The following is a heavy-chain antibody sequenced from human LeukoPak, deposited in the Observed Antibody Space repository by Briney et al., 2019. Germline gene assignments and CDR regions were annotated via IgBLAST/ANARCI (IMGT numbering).Heavy chain of an antibody. CDR3: ATTSGPGGNWSDP. J-gene: IGHJ5*02. V-gene: IGHV4-39*01. CDR1: GDSITSDNY. Sequence: SETLSLTCTVSGDSITSDNYWGWIRHPPGKGLEWIGSVYYSGTTYYSPSLKSRVTISVDTSKNQFSLKVSSVTAADTAVYYCATTSGPGGNWSDPGAQGTLVPVSS. D-gene: IGHD3-16*01. CDR2: VYYSGTT.